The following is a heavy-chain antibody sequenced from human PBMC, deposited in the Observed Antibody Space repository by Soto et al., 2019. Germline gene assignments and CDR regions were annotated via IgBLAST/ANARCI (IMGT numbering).Heavy chain of an antibody. CDR1: GFTFSSYA. Sequence: GGSLRLSCAASGFTFSSYAMSWVRQAPGKGLEWVSAISGSGGSTYYADSVKGRFTISRDNSKNTLYLQMNSLRAEDTAVYYRAKRDWSSWLPFDYWGQGTLVTVSS. V-gene: IGHV3-23*01. D-gene: IGHD6-13*01. J-gene: IGHJ4*02. CDR2: ISGSGGST. CDR3: AKRDWSSWLPFDY.